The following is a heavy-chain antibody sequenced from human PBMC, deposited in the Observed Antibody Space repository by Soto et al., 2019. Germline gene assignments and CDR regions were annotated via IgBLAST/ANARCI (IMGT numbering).Heavy chain of an antibody. Sequence: SETLSFTCAVYGGLFSGYCWIWIRQPPGKGLEWIGGINHSGSTNYNPSLKSRVTISVDTSKNQFSLKLSSVTAADTAVYYCASQQSVAARPNHDYWSQGALVTGSS. V-gene: IGHV4-34*01. CDR1: GGLFSGYC. D-gene: IGHD6-6*01. CDR3: ASQQSVAARPNHDY. CDR2: INHSGST. J-gene: IGHJ4*02.